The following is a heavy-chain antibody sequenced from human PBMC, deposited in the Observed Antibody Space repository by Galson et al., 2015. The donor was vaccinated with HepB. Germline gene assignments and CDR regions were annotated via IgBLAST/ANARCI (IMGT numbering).Heavy chain of an antibody. Sequence: SLRLSCAASGFDFSRSWMHWVRQGPGQGLMWLSRINHDGSGTEYAASVEGRFTISRDNAKKTLYLQMNSLRDEDTAVYFCARDDDYTPGPPYFDVWGQGTLVTVSS. CDR3: ARDDDYTPGPPYFDV. V-gene: IGHV3-74*01. J-gene: IGHJ4*02. CDR1: GFDFSRSW. D-gene: IGHD2-2*02. CDR2: INHDGSGT.